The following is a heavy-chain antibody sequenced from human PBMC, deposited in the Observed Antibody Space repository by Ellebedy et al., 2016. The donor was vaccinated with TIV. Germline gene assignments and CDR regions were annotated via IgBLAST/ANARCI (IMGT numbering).Heavy chain of an antibody. Sequence: AASVKDSCKASGYILTELSMHWVRQSPGQGLEWMGGIIPIVGTANYAQKFQGRVTITADESTSTAYMELSSLRSEDTAVDYCARAPWYSSSWEWGAFDIWGQGTMVTVSS. J-gene: IGHJ3*02. V-gene: IGHV1-69*13. D-gene: IGHD6-13*01. CDR3: ARAPWYSSSWEWGAFDI. CDR1: GYILTELS. CDR2: IIPIVGTA.